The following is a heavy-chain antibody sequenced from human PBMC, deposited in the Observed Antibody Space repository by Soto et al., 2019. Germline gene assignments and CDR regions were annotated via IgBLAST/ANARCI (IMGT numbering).Heavy chain of an antibody. J-gene: IGHJ3*02. V-gene: IGHV4-39*01. Sequence: SETLSLTCTVSGGSISSSSYYWGWIRQPTGKGLEWIGSIYYSGSTYYNPSLKSRVTISVDTSKNQFSLKLSSVTAADTAVYYCARHLHYDILTGYAFDIWGQGTMVTVSS. CDR2: IYYSGST. D-gene: IGHD3-9*01. CDR3: ARHLHYDILTGYAFDI. CDR1: GGSISSSSYY.